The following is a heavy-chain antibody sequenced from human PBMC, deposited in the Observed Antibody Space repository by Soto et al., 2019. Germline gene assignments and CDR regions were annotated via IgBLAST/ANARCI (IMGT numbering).Heavy chain of an antibody. CDR1: GFTFSSYA. J-gene: IGHJ4*02. V-gene: IGHV3-23*01. CDR2: ISGRGGST. CDR3: AKDPREGRMITFGGVIVNGPFDY. D-gene: IGHD3-16*02. Sequence: GGSLRLSCAASGFTFSSYAMSWVRQAPGKGLEWVSAISGRGGSTYYADSVKGRVTISRDKSKNTLYLQMNSLRAEDTAVYYCAKDPREGRMITFGGVIVNGPFDYWGKGTLVTVSS.